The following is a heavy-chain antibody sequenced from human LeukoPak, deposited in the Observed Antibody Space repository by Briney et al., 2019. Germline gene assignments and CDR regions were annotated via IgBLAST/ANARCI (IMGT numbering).Heavy chain of an antibody. Sequence: GRSLRLSCAASGFTFSSYAMNWVRKAPGKGLEWVAFISYDGSNKYYADSVKGRFTISRDNSKNTLYLQMNSLRAEDTAVYYCASQGGLLWFGELSGGMDVWGQGTTVTVSS. D-gene: IGHD3-10*01. CDR3: ASQGGLLWFGELSGGMDV. CDR2: ISYDGSNK. V-gene: IGHV3-30-3*01. CDR1: GFTFSSYA. J-gene: IGHJ6*02.